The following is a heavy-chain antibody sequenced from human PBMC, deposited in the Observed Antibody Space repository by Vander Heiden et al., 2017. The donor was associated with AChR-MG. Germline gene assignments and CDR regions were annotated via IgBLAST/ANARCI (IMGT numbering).Heavy chain of an antibody. CDR2: INHSGST. D-gene: IGHD3-10*01. J-gene: IGHJ4*02. CDR3: ARRPMVRGVVTEY. V-gene: IGHV4-34*01. CDR1: GGPFSGFY. Sequence: QVQLQQWGAGLLKPSETLSLTCGVYGGPFSGFYWSWIRQPPGKGLEWIAEINHSGSTNYNPSLKSRVTISIDMTKNQFYLKLRPVTAADTAVYDCARRPMVRGVVTEYWGQGNLGTVSS.